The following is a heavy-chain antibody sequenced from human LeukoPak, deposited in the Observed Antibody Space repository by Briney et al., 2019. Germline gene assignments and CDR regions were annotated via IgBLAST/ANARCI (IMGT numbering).Heavy chain of an antibody. V-gene: IGHV1-24*01. CDR1: GYTLTELS. J-gene: IGHJ4*02. D-gene: IGHD6-19*01. Sequence: ASVKVSCKVSGYTLTELSMHWVRQAPGKGLEWMGGFDPEDGETIYAQKCQGRVTMTEDTSTDTAYMELSSLGSEDTAVYYCATNRYSSGWYIDYWGQGTLVTVSS. CDR3: ATNRYSSGWYIDY. CDR2: FDPEDGET.